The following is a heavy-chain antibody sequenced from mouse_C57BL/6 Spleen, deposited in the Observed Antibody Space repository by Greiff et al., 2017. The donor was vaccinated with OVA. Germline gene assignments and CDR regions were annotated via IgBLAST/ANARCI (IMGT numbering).Heavy chain of an antibody. V-gene: IGHV1-54*01. D-gene: IGHD2-4*01. Sequence: QVQLQQSGAELVRPGTSVKVSCKASGYAFTNYLIEWVKQRPGQGLEWIGVINPGSGGTNYNEKFKGKATLTADKSSSTAYMQLSSLTSEDSAVYFWARIYDYDAPWFAYWGQGTLVTVSA. CDR1: GYAFTNYL. J-gene: IGHJ3*01. CDR3: ARIYDYDAPWFAY. CDR2: INPGSGGT.